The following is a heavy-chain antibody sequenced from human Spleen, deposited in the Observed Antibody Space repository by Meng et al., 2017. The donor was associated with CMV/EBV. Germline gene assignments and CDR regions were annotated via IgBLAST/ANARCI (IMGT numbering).Heavy chain of an antibody. D-gene: IGHD7-27*01. V-gene: IGHV3-21*04. CDR1: GFTFSSYA. Sequence: GESLKISCAASGFTFSSYAMSWVRQAPGKGLEWVSSISSSSSYIYYADSVKGRFTISRDNAKNSLYLQMNSLRAEDTAVYYCARDFLGDWGQDYWGQGTLVTVSS. CDR3: ARDFLGDWGQDY. J-gene: IGHJ4*02. CDR2: ISSSSSYI.